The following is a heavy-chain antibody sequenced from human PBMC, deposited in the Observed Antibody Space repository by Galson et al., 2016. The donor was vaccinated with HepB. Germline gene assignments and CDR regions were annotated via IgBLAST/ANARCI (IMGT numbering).Heavy chain of an antibody. J-gene: IGHJ2*01. CDR2: FIPIIDKA. Sequence: SVKVSCKASGGTFSSYAISWVRQAPRQGLEWMRGFIPIIDKANYAQKFQGRATITADESTSTVYMELSSLRSEDTAIYYCARSYDSSGQWYFDLWGRGTLVTVSS. CDR1: GGTFSSYA. V-gene: IGHV1-69*13. CDR3: ARSYDSSGQWYFDL. D-gene: IGHD3-22*01.